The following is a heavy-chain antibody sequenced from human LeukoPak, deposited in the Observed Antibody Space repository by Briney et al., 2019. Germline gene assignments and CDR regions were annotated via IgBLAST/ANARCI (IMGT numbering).Heavy chain of an antibody. CDR3: ARASGDSSGYYYGHDAFDI. V-gene: IGHV4-59*01. CDR1: GGSISSYY. Sequence: SVTLSLTCTVSGGSISSYYWSWIRQPPGKGLEWIGYIYYSGSTNYNPSLKSRVTISVDTSKNQFSLKLSSVTAADTAVYYCARASGDSSGYYYGHDAFDIWGQGTLVTVSS. D-gene: IGHD3-22*01. CDR2: IYYSGST. J-gene: IGHJ3*02.